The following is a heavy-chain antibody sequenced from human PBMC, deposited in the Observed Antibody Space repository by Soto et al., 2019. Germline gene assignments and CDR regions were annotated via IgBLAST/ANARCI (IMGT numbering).Heavy chain of an antibody. Sequence: SETLSLTCAVYGGSFSGYYWSWIRQPPGKGLEWIGEINHSGSTNYNPSLKSRVTISVDTSKNQFSLKLSSVTAADTAVYYCARGWLSRIAAQWYYYDYWGQGTLVTVSS. CDR3: ARGWLSRIAAQWYYYDY. D-gene: IGHD6-6*01. CDR2: INHSGST. V-gene: IGHV4-34*01. J-gene: IGHJ4*02. CDR1: GGSFSGYY.